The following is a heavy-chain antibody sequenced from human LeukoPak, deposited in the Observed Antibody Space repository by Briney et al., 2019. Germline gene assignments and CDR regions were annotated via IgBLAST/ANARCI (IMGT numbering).Heavy chain of an antibody. CDR2: IYYSGST. CDR1: GGSISSYY. Sequence: SETLSLTCTVSGGSISSYYWSWLRQPPGKGLEWIGYIYYSGSTNYNPSLKSRVTISVDTSKNQFSLKLSSVTAADTAVYYCARHFSYSSLAVYYFDYWGQGTLVTVSS. V-gene: IGHV4-59*08. J-gene: IGHJ4*02. D-gene: IGHD6-13*01. CDR3: ARHFSYSSLAVYYFDY.